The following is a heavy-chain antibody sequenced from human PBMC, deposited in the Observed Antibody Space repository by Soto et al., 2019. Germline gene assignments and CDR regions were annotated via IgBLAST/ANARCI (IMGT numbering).Heavy chain of an antibody. J-gene: IGHJ4*02. CDR2: IYHSGST. D-gene: IGHD6-19*01. CDR1: GGSINTYNLF. CDR3: ARGLGQWLVLFDY. Sequence: PSETLSLTCTVSGGSINTYNLFWAWVRQPPGKGLEWIGYIYHSGSTYYNPSLKSRVTISVDRSKNQFSLKLSSVTAADTAVYYCARGLGQWLVLFDYWGQGTLVTVSS. V-gene: IGHV4-30-2*01.